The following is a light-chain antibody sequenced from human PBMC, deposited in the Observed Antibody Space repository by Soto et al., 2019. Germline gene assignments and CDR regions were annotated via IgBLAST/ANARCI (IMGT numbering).Light chain of an antibody. CDR1: SGDVGNYNL. CDR2: EVS. V-gene: IGLV2-23*02. Sequence: QSVLTQPASVSGSPGQSITISCTATSGDVGNYNLVSWYQQHPGKAPHLMIYEVSKRPSGVSNRFSGSKSGNTASLTTSGLQAEDEADYYCCAYAGGSVYVLFGGGTKLTVL. J-gene: IGLJ3*02. CDR3: CAYAGGSVYVL.